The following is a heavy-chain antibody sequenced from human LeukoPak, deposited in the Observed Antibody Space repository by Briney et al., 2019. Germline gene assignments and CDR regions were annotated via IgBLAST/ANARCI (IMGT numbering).Heavy chain of an antibody. CDR2: IIPIFGTA. V-gene: IGHV1-69*13. J-gene: IGHJ4*02. Sequence: SVKVSCKASGYTFTGYYMHWVRQAPGQGLEWMGGIIPIFGTANYAQKFQGRVTITADESTSTAYMELSSLRSEDTAVYYCARATTRGIVGATRPFDYWGQGTLVTVSS. CDR1: GYTFTGYY. D-gene: IGHD1-26*01. CDR3: ARATTRGIVGATRPFDY.